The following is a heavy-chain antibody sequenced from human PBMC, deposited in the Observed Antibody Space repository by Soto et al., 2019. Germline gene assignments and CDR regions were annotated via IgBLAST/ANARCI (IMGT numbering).Heavy chain of an antibody. CDR1: GDSISRDGYS. CDR3: AREMSYYFDS. J-gene: IGHJ4*01. Sequence: QVQLQESGSGLVKPSQTLVLTCTVSGDSISRDGYSCSWLRQPPGKGLEWIGYIYHSGATYYNPSLKSRVTTSVDKSKNQFSLRLASVTAADTAVYYCAREMSYYFDSWGHGTLVTVSS. CDR2: IYHSGAT. V-gene: IGHV4-30-2*01.